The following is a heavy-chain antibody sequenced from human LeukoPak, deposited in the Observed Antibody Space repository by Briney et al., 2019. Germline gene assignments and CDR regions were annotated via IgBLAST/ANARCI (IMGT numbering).Heavy chain of an antibody. D-gene: IGHD3-9*01. J-gene: IGHJ4*02. V-gene: IGHV1-8*01. CDR3: ARRPGRYFDWLSPIDY. Sequence: ASVKVSCKASGYTFTSYDINWVRQATGQGLEWMGWMNPNSGNTGYAQKFQGRVTMTRNTSISTAYMELSSLRSEDMAVYYCARRPGRYFDWLSPIDYWGQGTLVTVSS. CDR2: MNPNSGNT. CDR1: GYTFTSYD.